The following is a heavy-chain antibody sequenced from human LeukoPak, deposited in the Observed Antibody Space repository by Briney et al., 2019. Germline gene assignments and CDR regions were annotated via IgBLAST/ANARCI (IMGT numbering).Heavy chain of an antibody. CDR2: ISAYNGNT. J-gene: IGHJ4*02. D-gene: IGHD2-21*02. Sequence: APVKVSCKASGYTFTSYGISWVRQAPGQGLEWMGWISAYNGNTNYAQKLQGRVTMTTDTSTSTAYMELRSLRSDDTAVYYCARDRLLIRDSRGGFDYWGQGTLVTVSS. CDR3: ARDRLLIRDSRGGFDY. CDR1: GYTFTSYG. V-gene: IGHV1-18*01.